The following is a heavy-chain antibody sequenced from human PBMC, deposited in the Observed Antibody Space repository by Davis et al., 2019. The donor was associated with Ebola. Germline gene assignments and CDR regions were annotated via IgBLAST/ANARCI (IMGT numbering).Heavy chain of an antibody. CDR2: IIPIFGTA. CDR1: GYTFTSYG. Sequence: SVKVSCKASGYTFTSYGISWVRQAPGQGLEWMGGIIPIFGTANYAQKFQGRVTITADESTSTAYMELSRLRSEDTAVYYCASTLTTVTWFDPWGQGTLVTVSS. J-gene: IGHJ5*02. D-gene: IGHD4-17*01. CDR3: ASTLTTVTWFDP. V-gene: IGHV1-69*13.